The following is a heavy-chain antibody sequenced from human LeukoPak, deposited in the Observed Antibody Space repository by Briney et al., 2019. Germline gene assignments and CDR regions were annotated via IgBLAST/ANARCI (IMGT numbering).Heavy chain of an antibody. Sequence: GGSLRLSCAASGSTVSSNYMSWVRQAPGKGLEWVSVIYSGGSTYYADSVKGRFTISRDNSKNTLYLQMNSLRAEDTAVYYCARDPVAGEPGKGKPKDYWGQGTLVTVSS. D-gene: IGHD1-14*01. CDR2: IYSGGST. V-gene: IGHV3-66*02. CDR3: ARDPVAGEPGKGKPKDY. J-gene: IGHJ4*02. CDR1: GSTVSSNY.